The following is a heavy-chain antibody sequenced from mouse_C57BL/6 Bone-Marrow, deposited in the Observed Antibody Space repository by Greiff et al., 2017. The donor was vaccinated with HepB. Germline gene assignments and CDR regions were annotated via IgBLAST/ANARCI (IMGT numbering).Heavy chain of an antibody. CDR3: ARWHYGSSYAYWYFDV. J-gene: IGHJ1*03. D-gene: IGHD1-1*01. V-gene: IGHV1-78*01. Sequence: QVQLQQSDAELVKPGASVKISCKASGYTFTDYTIHWMKQRPEQGLEWIGYIYPRDGSTKYNEKFKGKATLTADKSSSTAYMQLNSLTSEDSAVYCCARWHYGSSYAYWYFDVWGTGTTVTVSS. CDR2: IYPRDGST. CDR1: GYTFTDYT.